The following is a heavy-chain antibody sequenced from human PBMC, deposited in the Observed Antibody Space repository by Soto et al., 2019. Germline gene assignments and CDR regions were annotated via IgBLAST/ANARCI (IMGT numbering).Heavy chain of an antibody. CDR2: ISSNGGST. J-gene: IGHJ3*02. D-gene: IGHD4-17*01. CDR3: ARDGLRQYAFDI. CDR1: GFTFSSYA. Sequence: EVQLVESGGGLVQPGGSLRLSCAASGFTFSSYAMHWVRQAPGKGLECVSAISSNGGSTHYANSVKGRFTISRDNSKNTLYLQMGSLRAEDMAVYYCARDGLRQYAFDIWGQGTMVTVSS. V-gene: IGHV3-64*01.